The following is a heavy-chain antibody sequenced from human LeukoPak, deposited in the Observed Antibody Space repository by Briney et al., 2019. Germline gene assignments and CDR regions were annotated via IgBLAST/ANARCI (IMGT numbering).Heavy chain of an antibody. CDR1: GFTFNTYW. J-gene: IGHJ4*02. CDR2: INEDGSEK. D-gene: IGHD2-2*02. V-gene: IGHV3-7*03. CDR3: ARAGGCTATRCSTTPAFHS. Sequence: GGSLRVSCAASGFTFNTYWMSWVRQAPGKGLEWGGSINEDGSEKYYVGSVKGRFSISRDNAKKSLLLHMSSLRAEDTAVYYCARAGGCTATRCSTTPAFHSWGQGTLVTVSS.